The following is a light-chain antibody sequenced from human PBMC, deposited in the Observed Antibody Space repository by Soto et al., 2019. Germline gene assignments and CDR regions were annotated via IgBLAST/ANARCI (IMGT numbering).Light chain of an antibody. CDR2: AAS. J-gene: IGKJ4*01. CDR1: QGISSY. V-gene: IGKV1-9*01. CDR3: QQLNSYPCT. Sequence: DIQLTQSPSFLSASVGDRVTITCRASQGISSYLAWYQQKPGKAPKLLIYAASTLQSGVPSRFSGSGSGTEFTLTISSLQPEDFATYDCQQLNSYPCTFGGGTKVEIK.